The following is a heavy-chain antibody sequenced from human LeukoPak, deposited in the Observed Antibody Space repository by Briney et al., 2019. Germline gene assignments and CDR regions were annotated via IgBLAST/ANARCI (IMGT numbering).Heavy chain of an antibody. V-gene: IGHV1-2*02. CDR1: GYTFTDYF. CDR2: INPNSGGT. CDR3: ARGYSSGWYPAGD. J-gene: IGHJ4*02. Sequence: ASVKVSCKASGYTFTDYFMHWVRQAPGQGLEWMGWINPNSGGTHYAQKFQGRVTMTRDTSISTAYMELSRLRSDDTAVYYCARGYSSGWYPAGDWGQGTLVTVSS. D-gene: IGHD6-19*01.